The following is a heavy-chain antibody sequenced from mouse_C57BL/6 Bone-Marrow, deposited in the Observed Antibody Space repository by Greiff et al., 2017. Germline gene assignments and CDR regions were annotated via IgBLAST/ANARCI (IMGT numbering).Heavy chain of an antibody. CDR3: ARSSTFFYYFDY. Sequence: VKLQESGAELVKPGASVKMSCKASGYTFTTYPIEWMKQNHGKSLEWIGNFHPYNDDTKYNEKFKGKATLTVEESSNTVYLELSRLTSDDSAVYYCARSSTFFYYFDYWGQGTTLTVSS. V-gene: IGHV1-47*01. D-gene: IGHD5-1*01. J-gene: IGHJ2*01. CDR1: GYTFTTYP. CDR2: FHPYNDDT.